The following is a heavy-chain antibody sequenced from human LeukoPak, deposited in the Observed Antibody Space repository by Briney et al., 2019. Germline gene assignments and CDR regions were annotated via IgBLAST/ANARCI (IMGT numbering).Heavy chain of an antibody. CDR1: GFTFTRYT. V-gene: IGHV3-30*04. Sequence: PGESLRLSCAASGFTFTRYTMYWIRQAPGKGLEWVAVVLYDGSNKYYADSVKGRFTLSRDNSKNTLSLQMNTLRADDTAVYYCVRDNYGGILDFWGQGTLVTVSS. J-gene: IGHJ4*02. D-gene: IGHD3-16*01. CDR3: VRDNYGGILDF. CDR2: VLYDGSNK.